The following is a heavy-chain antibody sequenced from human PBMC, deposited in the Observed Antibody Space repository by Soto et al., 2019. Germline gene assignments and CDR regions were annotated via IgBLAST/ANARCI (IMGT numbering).Heavy chain of an antibody. CDR2: VYSSGTT. D-gene: IGHD5-18*01. CDR3: ARVDTYDYYYSMDV. Sequence: EVRLVETGGGLIQPGGSLSLSCAASGLAVTSNYMSWVRQAPGKGLEWVSIVYSSGTTYYADSVKGRFTFSRDKSKNTIYLQMRNLRAEDTAVYYCARVDTYDYYYSMDVW. V-gene: IGHV3-53*02. J-gene: IGHJ6*01. CDR1: GLAVTSNY.